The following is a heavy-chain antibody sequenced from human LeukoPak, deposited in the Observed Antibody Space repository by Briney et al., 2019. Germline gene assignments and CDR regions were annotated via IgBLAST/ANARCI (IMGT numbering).Heavy chain of an antibody. CDR3: ARRGGSGRVFDI. Sequence: PSETLSLTCTVSGGSISTNTCYWAWIRQPPGKGLEWIGDISYSGTTYYSPSLKSRVTTPVDTSKNQFSLKLNSVTATDTAVYYCARRGGSGRVFDIGGQGTMVTVFS. V-gene: IGHV4-39*01. CDR2: ISYSGTT. J-gene: IGHJ3*02. CDR1: GGSISTNTCY. D-gene: IGHD1-26*01.